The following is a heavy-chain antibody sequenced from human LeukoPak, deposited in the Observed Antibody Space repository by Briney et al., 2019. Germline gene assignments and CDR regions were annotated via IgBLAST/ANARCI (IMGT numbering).Heavy chain of an antibody. CDR3: AKDRGEVPARGWFDP. CDR2: ISGSGAGT. CDR1: GFTFSSYW. D-gene: IGHD2-2*01. J-gene: IGHJ5*02. V-gene: IGHV3-23*01. Sequence: PGGSLRLSCTASGFTFSSYWMHWVRQAPGKGLEWVSVISGSGAGTYYTDSVKGRFTISRDNSKNTLYLQMNSLRAEDTAVYYCAKDRGEVPARGWFDPWGQGTLVTVSS.